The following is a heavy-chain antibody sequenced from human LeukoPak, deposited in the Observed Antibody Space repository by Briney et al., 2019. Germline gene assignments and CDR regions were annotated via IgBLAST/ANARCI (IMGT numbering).Heavy chain of an antibody. D-gene: IGHD1-26*01. CDR3: AKARVTHAWEIVYYDY. V-gene: IGHV3-30*18. Sequence: GGSVRLSCAASGFTFTNYGMHWDRQALGKGLEWVAVTSYDGTKGYYADSVKGRFTISRDNSRDTVFLQMNSLTDDDTAVYFCAKARVTHAWEIVYYDYWGQGAQVTVSS. CDR1: GFTFTNYG. CDR2: TSYDGTKG. J-gene: IGHJ4*02.